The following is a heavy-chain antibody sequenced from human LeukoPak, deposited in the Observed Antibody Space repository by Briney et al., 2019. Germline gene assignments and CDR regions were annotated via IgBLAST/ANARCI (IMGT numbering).Heavy chain of an antibody. CDR1: GFTFSSFT. D-gene: IGHD1-26*01. V-gene: IGHV3-21*01. CDR3: ARGVGATTHYFDF. J-gene: IGHJ4*02. CDR2: ISSNSDYI. Sequence: GGSLRLSCAASGFTFSSFTMDWVRRAPGKGLEWVSSISSNSDYIYYADSVKGRFTISRDNAKNSLYLQMTGLRAEDTAVYYCARGVGATTHYFDFWGQGALVTVSS.